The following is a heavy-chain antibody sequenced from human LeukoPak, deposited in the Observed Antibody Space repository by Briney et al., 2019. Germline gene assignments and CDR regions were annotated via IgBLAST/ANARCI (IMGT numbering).Heavy chain of an antibody. Sequence: AGGSLRLSCAASGFTFTSYWMSWVRQAPGKGLEWMANIKQDGREKYYVDSVKGRFTISRDNAKNSLYLQMNSLRAEDTAVYYCARVGIPTYFDYWGQGTLVTVSA. V-gene: IGHV3-7*05. CDR1: GFTFTSYW. CDR2: IKQDGREK. CDR3: ARVGIPTYFDY. J-gene: IGHJ4*02.